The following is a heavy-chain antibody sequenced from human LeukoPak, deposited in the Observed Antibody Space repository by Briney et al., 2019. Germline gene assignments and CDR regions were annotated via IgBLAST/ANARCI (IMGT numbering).Heavy chain of an antibody. D-gene: IGHD3-16*01. CDR3: AASGGYFDY. CDR2: FDPENGET. J-gene: IGHJ4*02. Sequence: ASVKVSCKVSGYTLPELSMHWVRQAPGRGLEWMGGFDPENGETVSARRLQGRLTMTEDTSSDTAYMELSSLTSEDTAVYYCAASGGYFDYWGQGTLITVSS. CDR1: GYTLPELS. V-gene: IGHV1-24*01.